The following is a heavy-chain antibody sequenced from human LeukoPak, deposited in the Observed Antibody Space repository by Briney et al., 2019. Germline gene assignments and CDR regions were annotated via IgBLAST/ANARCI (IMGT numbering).Heavy chain of an antibody. CDR2: INPNSGGT. J-gene: IGHJ4*02. D-gene: IGHD5-18*01. CDR1: GYTFTGYY. CDR3: ARDLSSRGYSYGTFDY. Sequence: GASVKVSCKASGYTFTGYYMHWVRQAPGQGLEWMGWINPNSGGTNYAQKFQGRVTMTRDTSISTAYMELSRLRSDDTAVYYCARDLSSRGYSYGTFDYWGQGTLVTVPS. V-gene: IGHV1-2*02.